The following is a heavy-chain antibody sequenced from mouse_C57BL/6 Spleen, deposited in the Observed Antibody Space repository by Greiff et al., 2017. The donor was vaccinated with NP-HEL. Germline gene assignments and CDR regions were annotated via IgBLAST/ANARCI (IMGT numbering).Heavy chain of an antibody. V-gene: IGHV5-16*01. J-gene: IGHJ2*01. D-gene: IGHD1-1*01. CDR2: INYDGSST. CDR1: GFTFSDYY. Sequence: EVQVVESEGGLVQPGSSMKLSCTASGFTFSDYYMAWVRQVPEKGLEWVANINYDGSSTYYLDSLKSRFIISRDNAKNILYLQMSSLKSEDTATYYCARDGGITTIGYYFDYWGQGTTLTVSS. CDR3: ARDGGITTIGYYFDY.